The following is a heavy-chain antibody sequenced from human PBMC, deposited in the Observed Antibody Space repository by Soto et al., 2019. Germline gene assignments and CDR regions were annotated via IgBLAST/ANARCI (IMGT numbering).Heavy chain of an antibody. V-gene: IGHV1-24*01. CDR3: ATPAPPYYDSSGYKGGMDV. J-gene: IGHJ6*02. CDR2: FDPEDGET. Sequence: ASVKVSCKVSGYTLTELSMHWVRQAPGKGLEWMGGFDPEDGETIYAQKFQGRVTMTEDTSTDTAYMELSSLRSEDTAVYYCATPAPPYYDSSGYKGGMDVWGQGTTVT. CDR1: GYTLTELS. D-gene: IGHD3-22*01.